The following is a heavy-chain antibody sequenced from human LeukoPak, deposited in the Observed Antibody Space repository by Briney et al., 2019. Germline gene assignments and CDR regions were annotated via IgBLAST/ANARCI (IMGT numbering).Heavy chain of an antibody. D-gene: IGHD6-13*01. Sequence: SETLSLTCTVSGGSISSGDYYWSWIRQPPGKGLEWIGYIYYSGSTYYNPSLKSRVTISVDTSKNQFSLKLSSVTAADTAVYYCARDAIAAADRFDYWGQGTLVSVSS. CDR2: IYYSGST. J-gene: IGHJ4*02. CDR3: ARDAIAAADRFDY. V-gene: IGHV4-30-4*08. CDR1: GGSISSGDYY.